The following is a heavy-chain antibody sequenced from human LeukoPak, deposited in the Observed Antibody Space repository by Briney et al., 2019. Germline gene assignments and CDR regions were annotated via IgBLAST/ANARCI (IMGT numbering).Heavy chain of an antibody. CDR2: IYATGST. V-gene: IGHV4-4*07. J-gene: IGHJ3*02. CDR3: ARDRNYYYGSGSYPYDAFDI. Sequence: PSETLSLTCTVSGGSISSYYWSWIRQPAGKGLEWIGHIYATGSTNYNPSLKSRVTMSVDTSKNQFSLKLSSVTAADTAVYYCARDRNYYYGSGSYPYDAFDIWGQGTMVTVSS. D-gene: IGHD3-10*01. CDR1: GGSISSYY.